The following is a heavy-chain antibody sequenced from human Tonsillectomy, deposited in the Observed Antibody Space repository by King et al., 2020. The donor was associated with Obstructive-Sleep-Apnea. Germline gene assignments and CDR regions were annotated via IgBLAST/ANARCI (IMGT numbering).Heavy chain of an antibody. Sequence: VQLQESGPGLVKPSETLSLTCTVSGYSISSGYYWGWIRQPPGKGLEWIGSIYHSGSTYYNPSLKSRVTISVDTSKNQFSLKLSSVTAADTAVYYCARGVTHSNYYDSSGYVSRDDAFDIWGQGTMVTVSS. CDR2: IYHSGST. J-gene: IGHJ3*02. CDR3: ARGVTHSNYYDSSGYVSRDDAFDI. V-gene: IGHV4-38-2*02. D-gene: IGHD3-22*01. CDR1: GYSISSGYY.